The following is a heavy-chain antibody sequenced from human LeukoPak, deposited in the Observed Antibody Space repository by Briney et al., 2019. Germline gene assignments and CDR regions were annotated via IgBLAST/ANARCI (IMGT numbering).Heavy chain of an antibody. CDR2: ISAYNGNT. Sequence: ASVKVSCKASGYTFTSYGISWVRQAPGQGLEWMGWISAYNGNTNYAQKFQERVTITRDMSTSTAYVELSSLRSEDTAVYYCAAGKDIVVVPAFDYWGQGTLVTVSS. CDR1: GYTFTSYG. D-gene: IGHD2-2*01. V-gene: IGHV1-18*01. CDR3: AAGKDIVVVPAFDY. J-gene: IGHJ4*02.